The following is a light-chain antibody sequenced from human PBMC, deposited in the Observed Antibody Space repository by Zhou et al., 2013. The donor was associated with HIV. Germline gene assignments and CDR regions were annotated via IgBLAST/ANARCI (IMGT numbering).Light chain of an antibody. CDR3: QQYNIWPRA. CDR1: QSVFSN. CDR2: DAS. V-gene: IGKV3D-15*01. Sequence: EVVMTQSPSTLSVSPGERVTLSCRASQSVFSNLAWYQQKPGQSPRLLIYDASRRATGIPDRFSGSGSGTDFTLTITRLEPEDFAVYYCQQYNIWPRAFGQGTKVEIK. J-gene: IGKJ1*01.